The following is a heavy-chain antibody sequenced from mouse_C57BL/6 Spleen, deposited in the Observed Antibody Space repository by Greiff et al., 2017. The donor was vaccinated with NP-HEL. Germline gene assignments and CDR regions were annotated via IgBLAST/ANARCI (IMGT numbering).Heavy chain of an antibody. Sequence: EVKVVESGGGLVQPGASLRLSCAASGFTFTDYYMSWVRQPPGKAPEWLALIRKKANGYTTEYTASVKGRFTISSDNSQNILYLQMNSLRAEDSATCDCVKASQLGRGGYFDYWGQGTTLTVSS. V-gene: IGHV7-4*01. CDR2: IRKKANGYTT. CDR3: VKASQLGRGGYFDY. J-gene: IGHJ2*01. CDR1: GFTFTDYY. D-gene: IGHD4-1*02.